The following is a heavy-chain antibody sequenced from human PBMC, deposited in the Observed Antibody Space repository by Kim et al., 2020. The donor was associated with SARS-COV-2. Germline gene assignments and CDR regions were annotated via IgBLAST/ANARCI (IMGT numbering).Heavy chain of an antibody. CDR2: ISAYNGNT. Sequence: ASVKVSCKASGYTFTSYGISWVRQAPGQGLEWMGWISAYNGNTNYAQKLQGRVTMTTDTSTSTAYMELRSLRSDDTAVYYCARLSNYYDFWSGYYPYGGGMDVWGQGTTVTVSS. J-gene: IGHJ6*02. CDR3: ARLSNYYDFWSGYYPYGGGMDV. D-gene: IGHD3-3*01. V-gene: IGHV1-18*01. CDR1: GYTFTSYG.